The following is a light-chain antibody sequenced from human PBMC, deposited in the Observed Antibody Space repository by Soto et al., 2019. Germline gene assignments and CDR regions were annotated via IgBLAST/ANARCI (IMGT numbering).Light chain of an antibody. V-gene: IGLV7-46*01. J-gene: IGLJ3*02. CDR3: LLCYSGPWV. CDR1: TGVVTSGHS. CDR2: DTS. Sequence: QAVVTQEPSLTVSPGGTVTLTCGSSTGVVTSGHSPYWFQQKPDQAPKTLIYDTSKKHSWTPARFSGSLLGGKAALTISGAQPEDEAEYYCLLCYSGPWVFGGGTKLTVL.